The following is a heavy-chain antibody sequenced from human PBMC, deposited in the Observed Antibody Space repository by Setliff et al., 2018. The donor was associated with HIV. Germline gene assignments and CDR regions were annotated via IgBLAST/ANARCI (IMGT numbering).Heavy chain of an antibody. V-gene: IGHV4-59*11. D-gene: IGHD3-10*01. CDR1: GTSIRSRF. CDR3: ARGAGAFGAKLDS. CDR2: MSFSANS. J-gene: IGHJ4*02. Sequence: SETLSLTCTVSGTSIRSRFWSWIRQPPGKGLEWIGYMSFSANSNYNPSLKNRITISIDTSKNQFSLRLKSVTAADAAIYYCARGAGAFGAKLDSWGQGSLVTVSS.